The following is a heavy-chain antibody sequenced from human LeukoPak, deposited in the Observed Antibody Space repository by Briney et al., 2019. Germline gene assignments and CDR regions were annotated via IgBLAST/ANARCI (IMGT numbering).Heavy chain of an antibody. CDR2: IYYSGST. CDR3: ARSLVAAAADY. CDR1: GGSISSSSYY. V-gene: IGHV4-39*07. J-gene: IGHJ4*02. D-gene: IGHD6-13*01. Sequence: PSETLSLTCTVSGGSISSSSYYWGWIRQPPGKGLEWIGSIYYSGSTYYNPSLKSRVTISVDTSKNQFSLKLSSVTAADTAVYYCARSLVAAAADYWGQGTLVTVSS.